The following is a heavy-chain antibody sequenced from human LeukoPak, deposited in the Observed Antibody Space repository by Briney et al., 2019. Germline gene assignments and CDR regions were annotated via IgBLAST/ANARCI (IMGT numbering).Heavy chain of an antibody. Sequence: GGSLRLSCAASGFTFSSYEMNWVRQAPGKGLEWVSYISSSGSTLYYADSVKGRFTISRDNAKNSLYLQMNSLRAEDTAVYYCARGAYYYDSSGYCDYWGQGTLVTVSS. D-gene: IGHD3-22*01. CDR3: ARGAYYYDSSGYCDY. CDR1: GFTFSSYE. J-gene: IGHJ4*02. CDR2: ISSSGSTL. V-gene: IGHV3-48*03.